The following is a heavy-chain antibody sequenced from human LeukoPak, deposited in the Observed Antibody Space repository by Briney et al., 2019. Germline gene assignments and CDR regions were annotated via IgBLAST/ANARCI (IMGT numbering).Heavy chain of an antibody. Sequence: SETLSLTCTVSGGSISDYYWNWIRQPAGKGREWIGRIYASGSTNYNPSLWSRVTISVDKSKNQFSLKLTSATAADTAVYYCARSYLGGTYYDWFDPWGQGTLVTVSS. CDR3: ARSYLGGTYYDWFDP. CDR1: GGSISDYY. V-gene: IGHV4-4*07. D-gene: IGHD1-26*01. CDR2: IYASGST. J-gene: IGHJ5*02.